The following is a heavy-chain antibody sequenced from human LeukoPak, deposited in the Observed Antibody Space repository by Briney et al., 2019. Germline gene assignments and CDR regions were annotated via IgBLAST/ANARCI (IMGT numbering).Heavy chain of an antibody. D-gene: IGHD3-10*01. J-gene: IGHJ6*03. V-gene: IGHV3-23*01. CDR2: ISGSCGSI. Sequence: GGSLSLSCAASGFTFSSYAMSWVRQAPGKGLECLSDISGSCGSIYYAHSVKGLFTISRHNSKNTVSLQMNSLSTEHTAVYYGATPPQHMARRVIISFSNYNTNVSGKGTTVTVSS. CDR3: ATPPQHMARRVIISFSNYNTNV. CDR1: GFTFSSYA.